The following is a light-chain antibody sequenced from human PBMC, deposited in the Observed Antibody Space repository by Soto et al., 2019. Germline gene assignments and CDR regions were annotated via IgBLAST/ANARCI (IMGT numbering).Light chain of an antibody. Sequence: EIVMTQSPAILSVSPGERATLSCRASQSVARDFAWYQHQPRQTPRLLTHGASTRATGIPDRFSGVGSGTEFTLPISSLQSEDFAVYYCQQHNKWPNTFGQGTRLEI. CDR1: QSVARD. V-gene: IGKV3-15*01. CDR3: QQHNKWPNT. CDR2: GAS. J-gene: IGKJ5*01.